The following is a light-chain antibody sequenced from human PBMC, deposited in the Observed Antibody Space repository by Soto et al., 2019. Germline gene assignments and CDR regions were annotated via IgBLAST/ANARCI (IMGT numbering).Light chain of an antibody. V-gene: IGLV1-40*01. CDR2: ANT. CDR3: QSYDSSLSGYV. Sequence: QSALTQPRSVSGAPGQRVTISCTGSSSNIGAGYDVHWYQQLPGTAPKLLIYANTNRPSGVPGRFSGSKSGTSASLAITGLQAEDEADYYCQSYDSSLSGYVFGTGTKVTVL. CDR1: SSNIGAGYD. J-gene: IGLJ1*01.